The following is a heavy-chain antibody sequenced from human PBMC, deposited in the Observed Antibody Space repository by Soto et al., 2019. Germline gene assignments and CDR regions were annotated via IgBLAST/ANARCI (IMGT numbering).Heavy chain of an antibody. CDR3: ARLVGYCSSTSCSHYYYYYGMDV. D-gene: IGHD2-2*01. J-gene: IGHJ6*02. Sequence: GESLKISCKGSGYSFTSYWISWVRQMPGRGLEWMGRIDPSDSYTNYSPSFQGHVTISADKSISTAYLQWSSLKASDTAMYYCARLVGYCSSTSCSHYYYYYGMDVWAQGTTVTVSS. CDR2: IDPSDSYT. V-gene: IGHV5-10-1*01. CDR1: GYSFTSYW.